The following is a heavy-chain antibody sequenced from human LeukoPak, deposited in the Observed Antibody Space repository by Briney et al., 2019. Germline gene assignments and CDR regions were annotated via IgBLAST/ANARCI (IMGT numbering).Heavy chain of an antibody. V-gene: IGHV3-48*01. CDR1: GFTFSSHN. Sequence: GGSLRLSCAASGFTFSSHNMNWVRQAPGKGLEWVSYISSTSTTIYYADSVKGRFTISRDNAKNSLYLQMNSLRAEDTAVYYCANQHGDYWGQGTLVTVSS. D-gene: IGHD5-24*01. CDR2: ISSTSTTI. J-gene: IGHJ4*02. CDR3: ANQHGDY.